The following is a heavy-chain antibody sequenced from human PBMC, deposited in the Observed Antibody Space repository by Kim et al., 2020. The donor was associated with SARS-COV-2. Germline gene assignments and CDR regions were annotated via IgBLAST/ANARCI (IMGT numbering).Heavy chain of an antibody. Sequence: SETLSLTCAVYGGSFSGYYWSWIRQPPGKGLEWIGEINHSGSTNYNPSLKSRVTISVDTSKNQFSLKLSSVTAAETAVYYCARAAILTPFDPWGQGTLVTVSS. V-gene: IGHV4-34*01. D-gene: IGHD3-3*01. CDR2: INHSGST. CDR3: ARAAILTPFDP. J-gene: IGHJ5*02. CDR1: GGSFSGYY.